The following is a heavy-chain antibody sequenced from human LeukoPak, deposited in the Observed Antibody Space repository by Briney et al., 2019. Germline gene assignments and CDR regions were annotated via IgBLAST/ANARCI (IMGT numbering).Heavy chain of an antibody. J-gene: IGHJ4*02. CDR2: INPNSGDT. V-gene: IGHV1-2*02. D-gene: IGHD3-3*01. CDR3: ARGPESLRFLEWLPDY. CDR1: GYIFTGYY. Sequence: ASVKVSCKASGYIFTGYYMHWVRQAPGQGLEWMGWINPNSGDTNYAQKFQGRVTMTRDTSISTAYMELSRLRSEDTAVYYCARGPESLRFLEWLPDYWGQGTLVTVSS.